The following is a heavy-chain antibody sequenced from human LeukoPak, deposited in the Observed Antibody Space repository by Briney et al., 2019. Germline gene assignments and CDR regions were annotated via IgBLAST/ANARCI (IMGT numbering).Heavy chain of an antibody. D-gene: IGHD3-9*01. Sequence: SGPTLVKPTQTLTLTCTFSGFSLSTSGVGVGWIRQPPGKALEWLALIYWDDDKRYSPSLKSRLTITKDTSKNQVVLTMTNMDPVDTATYYCAHRRRLDYDILPGTPGNDAFDIWGQGTMVTVSS. CDR2: IYWDDDK. V-gene: IGHV2-5*02. J-gene: IGHJ3*02. CDR1: GFSLSTSGVG. CDR3: AHRRRLDYDILPGTPGNDAFDI.